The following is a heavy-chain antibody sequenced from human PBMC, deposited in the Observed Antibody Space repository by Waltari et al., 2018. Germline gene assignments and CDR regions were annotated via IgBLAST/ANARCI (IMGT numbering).Heavy chain of an antibody. V-gene: IGHV1-46*01. CDR2: INPSGGST. J-gene: IGHJ4*02. CDR3: ARASRGSGWYEY. Sequence: QVQLVQSGAEVKKLGASVKVSCKASGYTFTSYHLHWLRQAPGQGLEWMGIINPSGGSTSYAQKFQGRVTMTRDTSTSTVYMELSSLRSEDTAVYYCARASRGSGWYEYWGQGTLVTVSS. CDR1: GYTFTSYH. D-gene: IGHD6-19*01.